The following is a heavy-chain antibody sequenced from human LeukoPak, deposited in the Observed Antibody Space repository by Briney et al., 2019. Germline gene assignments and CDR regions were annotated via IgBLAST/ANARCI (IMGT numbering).Heavy chain of an antibody. J-gene: IGHJ4*02. CDR2: INHSGST. CDR3: ARAGSGSPVDY. Sequence: SETLSLTCAVYGGSFSGYHWSWIRQPPGKGLEWIGEINHSGSTNYNPSLKSRVTISVDTSKNQFSLKLSSVTAADTAVYYCARAGSGSPVDYWGQGTLVTVSS. V-gene: IGHV4-34*01. D-gene: IGHD3-10*01. CDR1: GGSFSGYH.